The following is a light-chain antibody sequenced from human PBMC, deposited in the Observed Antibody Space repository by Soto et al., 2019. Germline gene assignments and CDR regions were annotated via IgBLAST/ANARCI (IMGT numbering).Light chain of an antibody. CDR2: NTS. CDR1: ESIINW. Sequence: DIQKTQSPSTLCASAGDRVTITCRASESIINWLAWYQQKPGKAPKLLIYNTSNLESGVPSRFSGIGSGTEFSRTISSLQPDDFATYYCQQYKSFSLTFGGGTRVEVK. CDR3: QQYKSFSLT. V-gene: IGKV1-5*03. J-gene: IGKJ4*01.